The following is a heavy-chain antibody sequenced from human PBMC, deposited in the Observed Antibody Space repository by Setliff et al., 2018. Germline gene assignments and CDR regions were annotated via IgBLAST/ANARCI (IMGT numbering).Heavy chain of an antibody. V-gene: IGHV3-48*01. CDR3: ARVYSGYDPNHYFDY. D-gene: IGHD5-12*01. Sequence: GGSLRLSCAASGFTFSSYSMNWVRQAPGKGLEWVSYISSSSTIYYADSVKGRFTISRDNAKSSLYLQMNSLRAEDTAVYYCARVYSGYDPNHYFDYWGQGTLVTVSS. CDR2: ISSSSTI. J-gene: IGHJ4*02. CDR1: GFTFSSYS.